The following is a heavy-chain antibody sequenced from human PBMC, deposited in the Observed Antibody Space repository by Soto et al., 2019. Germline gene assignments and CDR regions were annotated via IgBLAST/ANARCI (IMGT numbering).Heavy chain of an antibody. D-gene: IGHD3-3*01. CDR2: IYYSGST. Sequence: PSETLSLTCTVSGGSVSSGSYYWSWIRQPPGKGLEWIGYIYYSGSTHYNPSLKSRVTISLDTSKNQFSLRLLSVTDADTAVYYCARGQRFSDWFDPWGQGTLVTVSS. V-gene: IGHV4-61*01. CDR3: ARGQRFSDWFDP. J-gene: IGHJ5*02. CDR1: GGSVSSGSYY.